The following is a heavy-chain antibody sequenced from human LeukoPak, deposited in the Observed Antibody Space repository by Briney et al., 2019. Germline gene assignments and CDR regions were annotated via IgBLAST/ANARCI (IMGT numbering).Heavy chain of an antibody. D-gene: IGHD2-2*03. CDR1: GYTFSSYA. CDR2: ITGSGDET. J-gene: IGHJ3*01. CDR3: AKAIHYLDRWDAFDV. V-gene: IGHV3-23*01. Sequence: PGGSLRLSCAASGYTFSSYAMGWVHQAPGKGLEWVSSITGSGDETFYADSVKGRFTISRENSKTTLFLQINSLRAEETAVYYCAKAIHYLDRWDAFDVWGRGTMVIVSS.